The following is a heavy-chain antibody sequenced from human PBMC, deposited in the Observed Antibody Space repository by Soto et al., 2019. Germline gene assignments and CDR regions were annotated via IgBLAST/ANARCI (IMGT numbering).Heavy chain of an antibody. D-gene: IGHD2-15*01. CDR1: GGTFDNYA. J-gene: IGHJ6*02. CDR3: ARRAVATAPIGYFHYHLDV. CDR2: IIPIFGEL. Sequence: QVQLVQSGAEVKKPGSSVKVSCKTSGGTFDNYAINWVRQAPGQGLEWMGGIIPIFGELNYAQKFQGRVTITADKSTSTAYMELGSLTSEDTAVYYCARRAVATAPIGYFHYHLDVWGPGTTVTVSS. V-gene: IGHV1-69*06.